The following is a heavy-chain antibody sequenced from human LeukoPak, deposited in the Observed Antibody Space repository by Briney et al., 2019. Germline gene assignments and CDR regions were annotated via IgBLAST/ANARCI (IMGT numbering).Heavy chain of an antibody. CDR3: AHLIWFGQLPGITGIHFDY. CDR1: LFLLSTLGVG. V-gene: IGHV2-5*01. J-gene: IGHJ4*02. Sequence: SGPTLVNPTQPLTLTCSFPLFLLSTLGVGVGWIRHPPVKALECHAPVYWNDDNRYSPSLKSRLTITKDTSRNQVVLTMTNVDPVDTATYYCAHLIWFGQLPGITGIHFDYWGQGALVTVSS. D-gene: IGHD3-10*01. CDR2: VYWNDDN.